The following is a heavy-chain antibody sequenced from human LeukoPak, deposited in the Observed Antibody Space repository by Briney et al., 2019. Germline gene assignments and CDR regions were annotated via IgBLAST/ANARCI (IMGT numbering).Heavy chain of an antibody. J-gene: IGHJ4*02. Sequence: SSETLSLTCTVSGDSISSGSYYWSWIRQPAGKGLEWIGRVYTSGSTNYNPSLRSRVTISVDSSKNQFSLKLNSVTAADTAVYYRARAPRAYNIRFDYWGQGTLVTVSS. CDR1: GDSISSGSYY. CDR3: ARAPRAYNIRFDY. V-gene: IGHV4-61*02. D-gene: IGHD1-14*01. CDR2: VYTSGST.